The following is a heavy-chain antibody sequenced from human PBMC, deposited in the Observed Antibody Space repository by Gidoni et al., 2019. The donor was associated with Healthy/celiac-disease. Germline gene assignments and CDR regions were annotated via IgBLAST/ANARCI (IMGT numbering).Heavy chain of an antibody. D-gene: IGHD4-4*01. CDR1: GGSISSSSYY. CDR2: IYYSGST. V-gene: IGHV4-39*01. Sequence: QLQLQESGPGLVKPSETLSLTCTVSGGSISSSSYYWGWIRQPPGKGLEWIGSIYYSGSTYYNPSLKSRVTISVDTSKNQFSLKLSSVTAADTAVYYCIGVTTVTSGLNWFDPWGQGTLVTVSS. J-gene: IGHJ5*02. CDR3: IGVTTVTSGLNWFDP.